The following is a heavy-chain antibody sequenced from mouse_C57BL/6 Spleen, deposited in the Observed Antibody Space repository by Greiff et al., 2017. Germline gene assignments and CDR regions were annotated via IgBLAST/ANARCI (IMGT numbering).Heavy chain of an antibody. D-gene: IGHD6-1*01. CDR2: IDPETGGT. V-gene: IGHV1-15*01. CDR3: ARGRGGLRGYFDY. CDR1: GYTFTDYE. J-gene: IGHJ2*01. Sequence: QVQLQQSGAELVRPGASVTLSCKASGYTFTDYEMHWVKQTPVHGLEWIGAIDPETGGTAYNQKFKGKAILTVDKSSSTAYMQLKSLTSEDSAVYYCARGRGGLRGYFDYWGQGTTLTVSS.